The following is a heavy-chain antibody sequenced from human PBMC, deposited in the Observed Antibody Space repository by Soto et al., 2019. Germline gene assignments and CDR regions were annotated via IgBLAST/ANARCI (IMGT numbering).Heavy chain of an antibody. CDR2: INAGNGNT. CDR1: GYTFTSYA. D-gene: IGHD3-3*01. J-gene: IGHJ6*03. Sequence: ASSVKASYRAVGYTFTSYAMHWLRQAPGQRLEWMGWINAGNGNTKYSQKFQGRVTITRDTSASTAYMELSSLRSEDTAVYYCGRRNTIFGVDQWDYYYYMDVWGKGTTVTVSS. V-gene: IGHV1-3*01. CDR3: GRRNTIFGVDQWDYYYYMDV.